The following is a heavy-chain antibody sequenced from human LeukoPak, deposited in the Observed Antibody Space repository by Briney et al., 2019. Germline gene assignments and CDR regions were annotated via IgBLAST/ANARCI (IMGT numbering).Heavy chain of an antibody. Sequence: GGSLRLSCAASGFTFDDYAMHWVRQAPGKGLEWVSGISWNSGSIGYADSVKGRFTISRDNAKNSLYLQMNSLRAEDTALYYCARGPSGGNGFSYWGEGTLVTVSS. CDR1: GFTFDDYA. D-gene: IGHD2-15*01. V-gene: IGHV3-9*01. CDR2: ISWNSGSI. CDR3: ARGPSGGNGFSY. J-gene: IGHJ4*02.